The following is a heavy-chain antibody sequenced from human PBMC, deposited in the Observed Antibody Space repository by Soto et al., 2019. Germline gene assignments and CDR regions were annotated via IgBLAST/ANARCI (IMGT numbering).Heavy chain of an antibody. D-gene: IGHD2-2*01. V-gene: IGHV4-59*01. J-gene: IGHJ5*02. CDR3: ARVPTEGGYCSSTSCSNWFDP. CDR2: IYYSGST. Sequence: SETLSLTCTVSGGSISSYYWSWIRQPPGKGLEWIGYIYYSGSTNYNPSLKSRVTISVDTSKNQFSLKLSSVTAADTAVYYCARVPTEGGYCSSTSCSNWFDPWGQGTLVTVSS. CDR1: GGSISSYY.